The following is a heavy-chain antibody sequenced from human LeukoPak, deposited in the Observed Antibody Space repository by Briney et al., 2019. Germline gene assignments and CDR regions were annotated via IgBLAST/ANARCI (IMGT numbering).Heavy chain of an antibody. V-gene: IGHV3-43D*03. CDR3: ATSFIPEAAAGTAFDY. J-gene: IGHJ4*02. CDR2: ISWDGGST. Sequence: GGSLRLPCAASGFTFDDYAMHWVRQAPGKGLEWVSLISWDGGSTYYADSVKGRFTISRDNSKNSLYLQMNSLRAEDTALYYCATSFIPEAAAGTAFDYWGQGTLVTVSS. CDR1: GFTFDDYA. D-gene: IGHD6-13*01.